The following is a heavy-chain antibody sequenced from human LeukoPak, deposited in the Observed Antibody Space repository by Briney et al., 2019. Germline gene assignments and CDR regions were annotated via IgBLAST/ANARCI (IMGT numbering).Heavy chain of an antibody. CDR3: ARVTMAAGASYNWFVP. D-gene: IGHD4/OR15-4a*01. J-gene: IGHJ5*02. V-gene: IGHV3-33*01. CDR1: GFTFSNYG. CDR2: IWSDGSNK. Sequence: GGSLRLSCAASGFTFSNYGMHWVRQAPGKGLEWVAVIWSDGSNKHYADSARGRFTISRDNSKNTLYLQMISFRAEDTAVYYCARVTMAAGASYNWFVPWGQGTLVTVST.